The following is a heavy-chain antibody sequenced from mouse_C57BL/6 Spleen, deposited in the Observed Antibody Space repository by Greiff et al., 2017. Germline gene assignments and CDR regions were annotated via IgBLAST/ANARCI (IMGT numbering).Heavy chain of an antibody. CDR1: GYTFTSYW. CDR2: IYPSDSGT. Sequence: QVQLQQPGAELVRPGSSVKLSCKASGYTFTSYWMDWVKQRPGQGLEWIGNIYPSDSGTHYNQKFKDKATLTVDKSSSTAYMQLSSLTSEDSAVYYCARRLYYAMDYWGQGTSVTVSS. V-gene: IGHV1-61*01. CDR3: ARRLYYAMDY. J-gene: IGHJ4*01.